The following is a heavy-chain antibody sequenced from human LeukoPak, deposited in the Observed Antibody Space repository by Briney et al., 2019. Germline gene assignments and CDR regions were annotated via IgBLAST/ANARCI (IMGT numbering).Heavy chain of an antibody. V-gene: IGHV3-30*04. CDR1: GFTFSSYA. CDR2: ISYDGSNK. D-gene: IGHD4-11*01. CDR3: ARSALSYSSYYFDY. J-gene: IGHJ4*02. Sequence: PGGSLRLSCAASGFTFSSYAMHWVRQAPGKGLEWVAVISYDGSNKYYADSVKGRFTISRDNSKNTLYLQMNSLRAEDTAVYYCARSALSYSSYYFDYWGQGTLVTVSS.